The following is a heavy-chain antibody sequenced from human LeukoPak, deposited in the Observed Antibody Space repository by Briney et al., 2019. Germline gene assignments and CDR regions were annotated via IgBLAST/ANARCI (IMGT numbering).Heavy chain of an antibody. CDR1: GFTVSSNY. CDR2: IYSGGST. Sequence: PGGSLRLSCSASGFTVSSNYMRWVHQAPRKGLEWVSVIYSGGSTYYADSVKGRFTISRDNSKNTLYLQMNSLRAEDTAVYYCARYPPSVPDNYYYLDVWGKGTTVTVSS. D-gene: IGHD2-2*01. J-gene: IGHJ6*03. V-gene: IGHV3-53*01. CDR3: ARYPPSVPDNYYYLDV.